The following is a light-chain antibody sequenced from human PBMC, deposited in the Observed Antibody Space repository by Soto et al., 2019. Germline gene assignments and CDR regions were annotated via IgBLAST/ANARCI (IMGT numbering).Light chain of an antibody. CDR1: HTISNL. CDR3: QQYSSLVT. J-gene: IGKJ2*01. CDR2: DAS. Sequence: DIRMTQSPSTLSASVGDRVTITCQASHTISNLLAWHQHKSGRAPKLLIYDASSLQSGVPSRFSGSGSGTEFTLTINSLQPDDSAIYYCQQYSSLVTFGQGTKVDIK. V-gene: IGKV1-5*01.